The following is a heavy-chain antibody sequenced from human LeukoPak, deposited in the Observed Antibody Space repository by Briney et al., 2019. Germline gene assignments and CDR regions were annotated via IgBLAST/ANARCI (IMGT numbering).Heavy chain of an antibody. CDR1: GFTFSSYA. CDR3: ARDLLRDRWFGES. Sequence: GGSLRLSCAASGFTFSSYAMHWVRQAPGKGLEYVSAISSNGGSTYYANSVKGRFTISRDNSKNTLYLQMDSLRPEDTAVYYCARDLLRDRWFGESWGQGTLVTVSS. D-gene: IGHD3-10*01. CDR2: ISSNGGST. J-gene: IGHJ5*02. V-gene: IGHV3-64*01.